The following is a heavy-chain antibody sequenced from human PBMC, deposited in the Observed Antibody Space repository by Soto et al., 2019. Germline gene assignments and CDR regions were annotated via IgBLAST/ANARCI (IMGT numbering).Heavy chain of an antibody. CDR3: AHSFSSSWPYYYYYGMDV. Sequence: PTLVNPTQTLTLTCTFSGFSLSTSGVGVGWIRQPPGKALEWLALIYWNDDKRYSPSLKSRLTITKDTSKNQVVLTMTNMDPVDTATYYCAHSFSSSWPYYYYYGMDVWGQGTTVTVSS. V-gene: IGHV2-5*01. D-gene: IGHD6-13*01. CDR1: GFSLSTSGVG. J-gene: IGHJ6*02. CDR2: IYWNDDK.